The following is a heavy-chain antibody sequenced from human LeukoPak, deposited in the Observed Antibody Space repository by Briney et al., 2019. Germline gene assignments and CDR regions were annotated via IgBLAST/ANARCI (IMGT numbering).Heavy chain of an antibody. CDR2: INPNSGGT. Sequence: ASVKVSCKASGYTFTGYYIHWMRQAPGQGLEWMGWINPNSGGTDYAQKFQGRVTMTRDTSTSTVYMELTSLTSEDTAVYYCARDALSYDYSWGSYRHLGIDPWGQGTLVTVSS. CDR1: GYTFTGYY. V-gene: IGHV1-2*02. D-gene: IGHD3-16*02. CDR3: ARDALSYDYSWGSYRHLGIDP. J-gene: IGHJ5*02.